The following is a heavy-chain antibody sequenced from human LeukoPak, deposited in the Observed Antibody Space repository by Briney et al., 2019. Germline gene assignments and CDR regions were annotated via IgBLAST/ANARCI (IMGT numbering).Heavy chain of an antibody. V-gene: IGHV3-48*03. CDR3: ARDLPANYDFWSGYSGFDY. J-gene: IGHJ4*02. D-gene: IGHD3-3*01. Sequence: GGSLRLSCAASGFTFSSYEMNWVRQAPGKGLEWVSYISSSGSTIYYADSVKGRLTISRDNAKNSLYLQMNSLRAEDTAVYYCARDLPANYDFWSGYSGFDYWGQGTLVTVSS. CDR1: GFTFSSYE. CDR2: ISSSGSTI.